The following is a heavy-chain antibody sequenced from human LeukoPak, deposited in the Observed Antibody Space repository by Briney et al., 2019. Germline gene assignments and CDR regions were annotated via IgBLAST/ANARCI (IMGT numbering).Heavy chain of an antibody. D-gene: IGHD2-8*01. J-gene: IGHJ4*02. CDR2: INPNSGGT. Sequence: GASVKVSCKASGYTXTVYYMHGVRQAPGQGLEWMGWINPNSGGTNFAQNFQGRVTMTRDTPISTAYMELTRLTSDDTAVYYCARDMGVPYYFDYWGQGTLVTVSS. V-gene: IGHV1-2*02. CDR3: ARDMGVPYYFDY. CDR1: GYTXTVYY.